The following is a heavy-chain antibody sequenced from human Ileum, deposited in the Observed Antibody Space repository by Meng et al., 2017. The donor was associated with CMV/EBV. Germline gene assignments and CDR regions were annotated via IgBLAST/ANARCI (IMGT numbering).Heavy chain of an antibody. CDR2: IKEDGSEK. CDR3: ARGAREIWTFDI. J-gene: IGHJ3*02. D-gene: IGHD1-1*01. V-gene: IGHV3-7*01. CDR1: GFTFTDRF. Sequence: GESLKISCETSGFTFTDRFMGWVRQAPGQGLECVADIKEDGSEKYYLDSVKGRFTISRDDAKASVYMEMHNLRVEDTAVYYCARGAREIWTFDIWGQGTMVTVSS.